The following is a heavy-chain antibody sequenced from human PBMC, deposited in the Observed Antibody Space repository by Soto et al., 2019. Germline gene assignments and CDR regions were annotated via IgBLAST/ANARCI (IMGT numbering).Heavy chain of an antibody. D-gene: IGHD4-17*01. CDR1: GFTFSSYG. CDR3: AKDDYGDYRLDY. J-gene: IGHJ4*02. Sequence: QVQLVESGGGVVQPGRSLRLSCAASGFTFSSYGMHWVRQAPAKGLEWVAVISFDGRNKYYEDSVKGRFTISRDNSRNTLYLQMSSLSAEETAVYYCAKDDYGDYRLDYWGQGTLGTVSS. V-gene: IGHV3-30*18. CDR2: ISFDGRNK.